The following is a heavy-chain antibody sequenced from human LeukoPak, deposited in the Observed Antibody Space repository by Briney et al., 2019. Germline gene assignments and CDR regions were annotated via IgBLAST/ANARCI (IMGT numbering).Heavy chain of an antibody. D-gene: IGHD1-1*01. V-gene: IGHV1-18*01. CDR2: ISAYNGNT. CDR3: TRVDPLNDGAEYFQH. CDR1: GYTFTSYG. Sequence: ASVKVSCKASGYTFTSYGISWVRQAPGQGLEWMGWISAYNGNTNYAQKLQDRFTMTTDTSTKTAHMELRSLGSDDTAVYYCTRVDPLNDGAEYFQHWGQGTLVIASS. J-gene: IGHJ1*01.